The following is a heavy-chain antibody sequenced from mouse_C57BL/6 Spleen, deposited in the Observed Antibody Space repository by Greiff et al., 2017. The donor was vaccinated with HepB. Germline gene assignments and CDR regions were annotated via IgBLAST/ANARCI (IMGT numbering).Heavy chain of an antibody. V-gene: IGHV1-50*01. CDR3: ARKDYYGSSWGYYFDY. J-gene: IGHJ2*01. Sequence: QVQLQQPGAEFVKPGASVKLSCKASGYTFTSYWMQWVKQRPGQGLEWIGEIDPSDSYTNYNQKFKGKATLTVDTSSSTAYMQLSSLTSEDSAVYYCARKDYYGSSWGYYFDYWGQGTTLTVSS. CDR2: IDPSDSYT. CDR1: GYTFTSYW. D-gene: IGHD1-1*01.